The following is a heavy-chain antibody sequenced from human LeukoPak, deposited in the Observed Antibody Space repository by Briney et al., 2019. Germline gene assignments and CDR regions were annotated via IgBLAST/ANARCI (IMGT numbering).Heavy chain of an antibody. D-gene: IGHD2-15*01. CDR2: ISYDGSNK. V-gene: IGHV3-30*03. Sequence: GRSLRLSCAASGFTFSSYGMHWVRQAPGKGLEWVAVISYDGSNKYYADSVKGRFTISRDNSKNTLYLQMNSLRAEDTAVYYCARGPPIYCSGGSCYDYWGQGTLVTVSS. CDR1: GFTFSSYG. CDR3: ARGPPIYCSGGSCYDY. J-gene: IGHJ4*02.